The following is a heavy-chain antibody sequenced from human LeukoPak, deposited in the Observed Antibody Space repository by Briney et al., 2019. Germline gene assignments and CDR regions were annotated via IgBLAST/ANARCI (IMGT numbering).Heavy chain of an antibody. CDR3: ARDRSDNEYSYGAFDY. CDR2: ISSSSSYI. CDR1: GFTFSSYS. D-gene: IGHD5-18*01. J-gene: IGHJ4*02. Sequence: GGSLRLSCAASGFTFSSYSMNWVRQAPGKGLEWVSSISSSSSYIYYAGSVKGRFTISRDNAKNSLYLQMNSLRAEDTAVYYCARDRSDNEYSYGAFDYWGQGTLVTVSS. V-gene: IGHV3-21*01.